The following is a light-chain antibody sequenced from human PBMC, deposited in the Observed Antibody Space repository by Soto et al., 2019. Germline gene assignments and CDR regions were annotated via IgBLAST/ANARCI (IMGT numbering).Light chain of an antibody. CDR1: SSDIGGYNS. CDR3: SSHTSSRTYV. Sequence: QSALPQPASVSWSPGQSITISCTVISSDIGGYNSVSWYQQHPGKAPKLMIYEVTNRPSGVSNRFSGSESGNTASLTISGLQAEDEADYYCSSHTSSRTYVFGTGTKVTVL. CDR2: EVT. J-gene: IGLJ1*01. V-gene: IGLV2-14*01.